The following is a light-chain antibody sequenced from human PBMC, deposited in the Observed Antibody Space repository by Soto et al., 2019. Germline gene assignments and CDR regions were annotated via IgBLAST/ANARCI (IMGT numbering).Light chain of an antibody. J-gene: IGKJ4*01. V-gene: IGKV1-39*01. CDR1: QSISSY. CDR3: QQSSSAPRT. CDR2: GAS. Sequence: DIQMTQSPSSLSASVGDRVTITCRASQSISSYLNWFQQKPGKAPNLLIYGASNLQSGVPSRFSGNGSGTDFTLTISSLQPEDFATYYCQQSSSAPRTFGGGTKVEIK.